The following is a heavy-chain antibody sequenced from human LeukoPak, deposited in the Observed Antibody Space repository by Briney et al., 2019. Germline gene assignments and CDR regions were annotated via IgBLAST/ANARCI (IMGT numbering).Heavy chain of an antibody. CDR3: ARTYYYDTQGAFDI. J-gene: IGHJ3*02. CDR2: IIPIFGTA. Sequence: SVKVSCKASGGTFSSYAISWVRQAPGQGLEWMGGIIPIFGTANYAQKFQGRVTITTDESTSTAYMELSSLRSEDTAVYYCARTYYYDTQGAFDIWGQGTMVTVSS. V-gene: IGHV1-69*05. D-gene: IGHD3-22*01. CDR1: GGTFSSYA.